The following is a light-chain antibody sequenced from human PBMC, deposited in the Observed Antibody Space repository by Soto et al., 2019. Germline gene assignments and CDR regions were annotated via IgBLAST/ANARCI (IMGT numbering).Light chain of an antibody. CDR3: CSYAGRSTFV. J-gene: IGLJ3*02. V-gene: IGLV2-23*02. CDR1: SSDVGSYNL. CDR2: EDT. Sequence: QSALTQPASVSGSPGQSITIFCTGTSSDVGSYNLVSWYLQLPGTAPKLIIYEDTKRPSGVSGRFSGSKSGNTASLTISGLQPEDEADYYGCSYAGRSTFVFGGGTKLPVL.